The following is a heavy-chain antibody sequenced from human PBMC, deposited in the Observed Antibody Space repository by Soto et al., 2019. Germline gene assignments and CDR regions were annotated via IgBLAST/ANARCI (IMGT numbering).Heavy chain of an antibody. CDR1: GGSISNYY. D-gene: IGHD1-26*01. CDR3: ARDREVGPTGWFDP. V-gene: IGHV4-59*01. CDR2: TSYSEST. J-gene: IGHJ5*02. Sequence: QVQLQESGPGLVKPSETLSLTCTVSGGSISNYYWGWIRQPPGKGLEWIGYTSYSESTNYNPSLESRVTISLDTSKNQFSLKLSSVTAADTAVYYCARDREVGPTGWFDPWGQGTLVTVSS.